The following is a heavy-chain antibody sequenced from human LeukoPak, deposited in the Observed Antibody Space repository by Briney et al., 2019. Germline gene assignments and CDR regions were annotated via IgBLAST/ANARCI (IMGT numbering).Heavy chain of an antibody. V-gene: IGHV4-31*02. Sequence: SDTLSLTCTLSGGSIRSGGYYWSWIRQHPGKGLEWIGYIYYSGSTYYNPSLKSRVTISVDTSKSQFSLKLNSVTAADTAVYYCARGNYASAYWFDPWGQGALVTVSS. CDR3: ARGNYASAYWFDP. J-gene: IGHJ5*02. CDR1: GGSIRSGGYY. D-gene: IGHD3-10*01. CDR2: IYYSGST.